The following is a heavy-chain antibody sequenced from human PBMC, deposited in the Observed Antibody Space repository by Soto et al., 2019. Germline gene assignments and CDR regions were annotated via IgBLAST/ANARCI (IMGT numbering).Heavy chain of an antibody. J-gene: IGHJ4*02. D-gene: IGHD3-16*01. V-gene: IGHV3-23*01. Sequence: GGSLRLSCAASGFTFSTYAMSWVRQAPGKGLEWVSAISHSGGSTYYADSVKGRFIISRDNSKNTLYLQMNSLRAEDTAVYYCAKDNVGGGVAVPDDDLDYWGQGTLVTVSS. CDR1: GFTFSTYA. CDR3: AKDNVGGGVAVPDDDLDY. CDR2: ISHSGGST.